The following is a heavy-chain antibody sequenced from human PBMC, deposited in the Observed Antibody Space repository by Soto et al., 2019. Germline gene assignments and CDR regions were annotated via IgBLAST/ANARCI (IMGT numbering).Heavy chain of an antibody. D-gene: IGHD3-16*01. CDR1: GESVSDSY. J-gene: IGHJ2*01. CDR2: INPSKGA. V-gene: IGHV4-34*01. CDR3: ARGVMEGAFKGGRRSYYCFLDL. Sequence: QAHLQQWGAGLVRPSETLSLTCDVYGESVSDSYWTWIRRSPGRGLEWLGEINPSKGATYNPSLKSRVSFSLDTSKRQLSLKLFAATAADTAVYYCARGVMEGAFKGGRRSYYCFLDLWGRGTLVAVSS.